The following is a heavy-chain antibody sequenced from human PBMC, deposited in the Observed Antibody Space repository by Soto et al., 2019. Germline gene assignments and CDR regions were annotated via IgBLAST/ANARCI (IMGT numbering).Heavy chain of an antibody. V-gene: IGHV4-59*01. CDR1: GGSISSYY. D-gene: IGHD5-18*01. Sequence: QVQLQASGPGLVKPSETLSLTCTVSGGSISSYYWSWIRQPPGKGLEWIGYIYYSGSTNYNPSLKSRVTISVDTSKNQFSLKLSSVTAADTAVYYCARGRYGGGYWGQGTLVTVSS. CDR3: ARGRYGGGY. J-gene: IGHJ4*02. CDR2: IYYSGST.